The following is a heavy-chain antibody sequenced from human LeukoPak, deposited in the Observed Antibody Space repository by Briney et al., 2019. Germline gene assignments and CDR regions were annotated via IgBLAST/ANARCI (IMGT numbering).Heavy chain of an antibody. J-gene: IGHJ4*02. CDR3: ARGGSGSYYDYFDY. Sequence: PSGALRLSCAASGISFSRYWMHSVRQAPGKGLVWVSRINSDGSSTIYADSVKGRFTISRDNAKNTLYLQMNSLRAEDTAVYYCARGGSGSYYDYFDYWGQGTLVTVS. V-gene: IGHV3-74*01. CDR1: GISFSRYW. CDR2: INSDGSST. D-gene: IGHD3-10*01.